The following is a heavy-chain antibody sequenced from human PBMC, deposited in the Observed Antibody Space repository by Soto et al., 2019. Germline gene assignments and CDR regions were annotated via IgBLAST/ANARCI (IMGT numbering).Heavy chain of an antibody. D-gene: IGHD6-6*01. V-gene: IGHV1-18*01. CDR1: CYTLTNYG. J-gene: IGHJ4*02. CDR2: ISAYNGNT. CDR3: ARDPVVAARLEPFDY. Sequence: APGKVSCKASCYTLTNYGINWGRQAPGQGLECMGWISAYNGNTNFAQKLQGRVTMTTDTSTSTAYMELRSLRSDDTAVYYCARDPVVAARLEPFDYWGQGTLVTVSS.